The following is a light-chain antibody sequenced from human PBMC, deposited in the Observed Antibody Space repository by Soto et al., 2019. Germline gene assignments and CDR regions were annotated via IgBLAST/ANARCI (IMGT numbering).Light chain of an antibody. V-gene: IGKV1-5*01. CDR1: QSISNW. CDR3: LQHNTYPRT. CDR2: HAS. Sequence: DIQMTQSPSTLPAYVGDRVTMXXRASQSISNWLAWYQQKPGTAPKXLIYHASTLESGVPSRFSGSGAGTEFTLTISSLQPEDSATYYCLQHNTYPRTFGQGTKVDIK. J-gene: IGKJ1*01.